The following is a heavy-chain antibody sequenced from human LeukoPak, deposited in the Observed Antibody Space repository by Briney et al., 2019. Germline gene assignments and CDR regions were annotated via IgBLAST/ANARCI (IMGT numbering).Heavy chain of an antibody. V-gene: IGHV4-59*08. D-gene: IGHD6-13*01. J-gene: IGHJ5*02. CDR2: IYYSGST. Sequence: KTSETLSLTCTVSGDSINSYYWSWIRQPAGKGLEWIGYIYYSGSTNYNPSLKSRVTISVDTSKNQFSLKVSSVSAADTAVYYCARAYSSSWYWNWFDPWGQGTLVTVSS. CDR1: GDSINSYY. CDR3: ARAYSSSWYWNWFDP.